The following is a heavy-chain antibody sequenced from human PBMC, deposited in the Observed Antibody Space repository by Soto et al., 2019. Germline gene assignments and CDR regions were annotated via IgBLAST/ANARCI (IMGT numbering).Heavy chain of an antibody. V-gene: IGHV1-69*06. D-gene: IGHD3-16*01. CDR2: IIPIFGTA. CDR3: ARQRGGITFGGVI. J-gene: IGHJ4*02. CDR1: GGTFSSYA. Sequence: QVQLVQSGAEVKKPGSSVKVSCKASGGTFSSYAISWVRQAPGQGLEWMGGIIPIFGTANYAQKFQGRVTITADKSTSTADLEVSSLRYEDTAVYYCARQRGGITFGGVIWGQGTLVTVSS.